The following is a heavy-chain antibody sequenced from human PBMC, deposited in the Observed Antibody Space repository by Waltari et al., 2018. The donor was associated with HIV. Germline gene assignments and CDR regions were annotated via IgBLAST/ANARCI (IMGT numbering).Heavy chain of an antibody. Sequence: QLQLQESGPGLVKPSETLSLTCTVSGGSISISRPYWGWPRQPPGKGLEGIGSIYYSGSTYYNPALKSRVTISVDTSKNQFSLKLSSVTAADTAVYYCARQGYYYDSSGYYTGAFDIWGQGTVVTVSS. V-gene: IGHV4-39*01. CDR2: IYYSGST. CDR3: ARQGYYYDSSGYYTGAFDI. CDR1: GGSISISRPY. D-gene: IGHD3-22*01. J-gene: IGHJ3*02.